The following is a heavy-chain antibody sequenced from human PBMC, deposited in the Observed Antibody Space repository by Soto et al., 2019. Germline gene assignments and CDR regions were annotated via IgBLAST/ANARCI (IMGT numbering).Heavy chain of an antibody. CDR3: AKDAGFLWFGELRVDP. Sequence: GGSLRLSCAASGFTFSSYAMSWVRQAPGKGLEWVSAISGSGGSTYYADSVKGRFTISRDNSKNTLYLQMNSLRAEDTAVYYCAKDAGFLWFGELRVDPWGQGTLVTVSS. CDR1: GFTFSSYA. J-gene: IGHJ5*02. CDR2: ISGSGGST. D-gene: IGHD3-10*01. V-gene: IGHV3-23*01.